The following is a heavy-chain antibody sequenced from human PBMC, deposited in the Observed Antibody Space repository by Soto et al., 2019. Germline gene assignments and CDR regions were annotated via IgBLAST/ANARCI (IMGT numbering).Heavy chain of an antibody. V-gene: IGHV4-61*01. Sequence: QVQLQESGPGLVKPSETLSLTCTVSGGSVSSGSYYWSWIRQPPGKGLEWIGYIYYSGSTNYNPSLKSRVTRAVDTSKNQFSLKLSSVTAADTAVYYCARDRRSSSWGSYYYYYGMDVWGQGTTVTVSS. CDR2: IYYSGST. CDR1: GGSVSSGSYY. D-gene: IGHD6-13*01. CDR3: ARDRRSSSWGSYYYYYGMDV. J-gene: IGHJ6*02.